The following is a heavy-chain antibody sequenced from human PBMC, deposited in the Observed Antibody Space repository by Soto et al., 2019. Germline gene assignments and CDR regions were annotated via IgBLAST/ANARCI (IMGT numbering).Heavy chain of an antibody. J-gene: IGHJ5*02. CDR1: GGSISSSSYY. CDR2: IYYSGST. V-gene: IGHV4-39*01. D-gene: IGHD3-3*01. CDR3: ARHFNKIFGVVRDWFDP. Sequence: SETLSLTCTFSGGSISSSSYYWGWIRQPPGKGLEWIGSIYYSGSTYYNPSLKSRVTISVDTSKNQFSLKLSSVTAADTAVYYCARHFNKIFGVVRDWFDPWGQGTLVTVSS.